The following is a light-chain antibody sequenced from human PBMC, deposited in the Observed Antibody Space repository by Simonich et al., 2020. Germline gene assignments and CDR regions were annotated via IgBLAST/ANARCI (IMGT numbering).Light chain of an antibody. CDR2: DVS. CDR3: SSYTSSSTLV. J-gene: IGLJ2*01. CDR1: SSVVGGYNY. Sequence: QSALTQPASVSGSPGQSITISCTGTSSVVGGYNYVSWYQQHPGKAPKLTIYDVSKRPSGVSTRFSGSKSGNTASLTISGLQAEDEADYYCSSYTSSSTLVFGGGTKLTVL. V-gene: IGLV2-14*01.